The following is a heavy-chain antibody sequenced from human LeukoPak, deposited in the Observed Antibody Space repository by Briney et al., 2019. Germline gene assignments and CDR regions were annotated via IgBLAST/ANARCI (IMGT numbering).Heavy chain of an antibody. Sequence: PGGSLRLSCAASGFTFSSYWMHWVRQAPGKGLVWVSRINSGGSSTSYADSVKGRFTISRDNAKNTLYLQMNSLRAEDTAVYYCSRTLAAADTLDYWGQGTLVTVRS. V-gene: IGHV3-74*01. CDR3: SRTLAAADTLDY. J-gene: IGHJ4*02. CDR2: INSGGSST. CDR1: GFTFSSYW. D-gene: IGHD6-13*01.